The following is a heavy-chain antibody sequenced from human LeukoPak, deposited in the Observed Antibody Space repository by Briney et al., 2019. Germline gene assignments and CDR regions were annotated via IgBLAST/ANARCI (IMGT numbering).Heavy chain of an antibody. J-gene: IGHJ4*02. Sequence: ASETLSLTCTVSGGSISPYYWSWIRQPPGKGLEWLGYIYYSGNTDYNPSLKSRVAISVDTSKNQFSLKLSSVTAADTAVYYCARSTGSTMFIDYWGQGTLVTVSS. V-gene: IGHV4-59*01. D-gene: IGHD3-10*02. CDR3: ARSTGSTMFIDY. CDR2: IYYSGNT. CDR1: GGSISPYY.